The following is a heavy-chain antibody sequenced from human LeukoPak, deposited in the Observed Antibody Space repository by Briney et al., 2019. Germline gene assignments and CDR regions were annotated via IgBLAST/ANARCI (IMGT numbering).Heavy chain of an antibody. D-gene: IGHD2-2*01. V-gene: IGHV3-21*01. J-gene: IGHJ3*02. CDR1: GFTFSSYS. CDR2: SSSSSYI. CDR3: ARDYCSSTSCYAFDI. Sequence: PGESLRLSCAASGFTFSSYSMNWVRQAPGKGLEWVSSSSSSSYIYYADSVKGRFTISRDNAKNSLYLQMNSLRAEDTAVYYCARDYCSSTSCYAFDIWGQGTMVTVSS.